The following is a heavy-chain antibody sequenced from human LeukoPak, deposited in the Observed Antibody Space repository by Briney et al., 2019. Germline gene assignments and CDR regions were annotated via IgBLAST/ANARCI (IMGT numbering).Heavy chain of an antibody. CDR3: AMYDSFFDY. D-gene: IGHD1-1*01. CDR1: GGSISGYY. J-gene: IGHJ4*02. CDR2: IHYSGST. V-gene: IGHV4-59*08. Sequence: SETLSLTCTVSGGSISGYYWSWLRQPPGKGLEWIGYIHYSGSTNSNPPLKSRVTISLDTSKKQFFLRLSSVTAADTAIYYCAMYDSFFDYCGQGTLVTVSS.